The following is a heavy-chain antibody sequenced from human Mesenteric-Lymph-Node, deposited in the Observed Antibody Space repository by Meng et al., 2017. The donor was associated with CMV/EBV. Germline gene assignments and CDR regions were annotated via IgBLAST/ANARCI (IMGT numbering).Heavy chain of an antibody. CDR2: ISGYNGNT. D-gene: IGHD2-2*01. V-gene: IGHV1-18*01. CDR1: GYTFTTYG. CDR3: ARGANIIVVPTAMRDAFDV. J-gene: IGHJ3*01. Sequence: ASVKVSCKASGYTFTTYGISWVRQAPGQGLEWMGWISGYNGNTNFAQKFQGRVTLTTDTSTTTAYMELSRLRSDDTAVYHCARGANIIVVPTAMRDAFDVWGQGTMVTVSS.